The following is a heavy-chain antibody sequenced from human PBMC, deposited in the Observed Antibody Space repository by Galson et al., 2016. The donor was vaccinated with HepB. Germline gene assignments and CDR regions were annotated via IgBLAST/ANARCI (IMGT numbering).Heavy chain of an antibody. CDR1: GFTFRNYH. J-gene: IGHJ3*02. Sequence: SLRLSCAGSGFTFRNYHMNWVRQTPGKGLEWVSSISSGSAYKYYADSAKGRFSIFRDNAKNSLYPQMNSLRVVDTAVYYCARPRDNYGHAIDIWGQGTMVTVSS. V-gene: IGHV3-21*01. D-gene: IGHD3-10*01. CDR3: ARPRDNYGHAIDI. CDR2: ISSGSAYK.